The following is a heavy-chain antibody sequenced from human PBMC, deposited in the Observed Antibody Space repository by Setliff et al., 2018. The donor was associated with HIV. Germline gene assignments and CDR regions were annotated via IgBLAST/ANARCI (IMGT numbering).Heavy chain of an antibody. CDR2: ISYSEYT. Sequence: SETLSLTCTVSGDPINSHYWSWIRQPPGEGLEWIGHISYSEYTNYSPSLKSRVTISLDTSKKHFSLDLYSVTAADTAVYYCARDHNSGTLHAFDLWGQGTKVTVS. J-gene: IGHJ3*01. V-gene: IGHV4-59*11. CDR1: GDPINSHY. D-gene: IGHD1-26*01. CDR3: ARDHNSGTLHAFDL.